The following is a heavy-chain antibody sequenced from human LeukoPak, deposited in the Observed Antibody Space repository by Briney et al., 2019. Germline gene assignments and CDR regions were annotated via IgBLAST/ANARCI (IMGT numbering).Heavy chain of an antibody. CDR1: GFTFSSYA. CDR3: AKRPSSSWYLYYFDY. V-gene: IGHV3-23*01. CDR2: ISGSGGST. D-gene: IGHD6-13*01. J-gene: IGHJ4*02. Sequence: GGSLRLSCAASGFTFSSYAMHWVRQAPGKGLEWVSAISGSGGSTYYADSVKGRFTISRDNSKNTLYLQMNSLRAEDTAVYYCAKRPSSSWYLYYFDYWGQGTLVTVSS.